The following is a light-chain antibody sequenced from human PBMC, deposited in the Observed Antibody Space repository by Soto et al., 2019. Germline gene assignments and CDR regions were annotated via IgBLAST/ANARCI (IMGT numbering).Light chain of an antibody. CDR1: QSVSNNY. CDR2: GAS. V-gene: IGKV3-20*01. CDR3: QQYGSSGT. Sequence: EVVLTQSPGTLSLYTGERATLSCRASQSVSNNYLAWYQQKPGQAPRLLIYGASNRATGIPDRFSGSGSGTDFTLTISRLEPEDFAVYYCQQYGSSGTFGQGTKVDI. J-gene: IGKJ1*01.